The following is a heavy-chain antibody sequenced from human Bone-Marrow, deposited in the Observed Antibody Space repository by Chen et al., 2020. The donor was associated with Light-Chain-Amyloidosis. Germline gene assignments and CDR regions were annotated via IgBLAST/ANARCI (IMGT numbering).Heavy chain of an antibody. Sequence: KKPGSSVKVSXKASGGTFSSYAISWVRQAPGQGLEWMGGIIPFFGNANDGQEFQGRGTISADESTSPXXXXXXSXXXXXXXXXXXXXXADCSGGSCYSYYYYGMDVWGQGTTVTXSS. V-gene: IGHV1-69*01. CDR1: GGTFSSYA. CDR3: XXXADCSGGSCYSYYYYGMDV. CDR2: IIPFFGNA. D-gene: IGHD2-15*01. J-gene: IGHJ6*02.